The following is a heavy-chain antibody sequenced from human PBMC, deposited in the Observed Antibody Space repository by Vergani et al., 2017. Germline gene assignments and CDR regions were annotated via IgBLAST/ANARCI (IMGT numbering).Heavy chain of an antibody. V-gene: IGHV3-11*06. D-gene: IGHD3-10*01. Sequence: QVKLMESGRGLVKPGGSLRLSCAASGFTFSDYYMSWIRQAPGKGLEGVSYISSSSSYTNYADSVKGRFTISRDNAKNSLYLQMNSLRAEDTAVYYCGRGPPYGMGRGAVDYWGQGTLVTVSS. CDR2: ISSSSSYT. CDR1: GFTFSDYY. J-gene: IGHJ4*02. CDR3: GRGPPYGMGRGAVDY.